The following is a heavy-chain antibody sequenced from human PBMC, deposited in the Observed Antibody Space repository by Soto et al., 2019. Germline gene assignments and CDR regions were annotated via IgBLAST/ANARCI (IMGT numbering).Heavy chain of an antibody. D-gene: IGHD5-12*01. J-gene: IGHJ4*02. Sequence: PGDSLKISCKGSGYSFTSYLIGWVRQMPGKGLEWMGIIYPGDSDTRYSPSFQGQVTISADKSISTAYLQWSSLKASDTAMYYCARLKRDGYNYSPLYYWGQGTLVTVSS. CDR3: ARLKRDGYNYSPLYY. CDR2: IYPGDSDT. V-gene: IGHV5-51*01. CDR1: GYSFTSYL.